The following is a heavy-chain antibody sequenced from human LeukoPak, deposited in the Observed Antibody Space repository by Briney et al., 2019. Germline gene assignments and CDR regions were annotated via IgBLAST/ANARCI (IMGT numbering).Heavy chain of an antibody. V-gene: IGHV1-69*05. CDR2: IIPIFGTA. D-gene: IGHD6-19*01. CDR3: ARGVAGTEGWFDP. Sequence: SVKVSCKASGGTFSSYAISWVRQAPGQGLEWMGRIIPIFGTANYAQKFQGRVTITTDESTSTAYMELSSLRSVDTAVYYCARGVAGTEGWFDPWGQGTLVTVSP. CDR1: GGTFSSYA. J-gene: IGHJ5*02.